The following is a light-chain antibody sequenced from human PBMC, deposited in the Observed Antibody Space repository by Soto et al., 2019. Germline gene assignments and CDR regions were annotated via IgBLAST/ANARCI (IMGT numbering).Light chain of an antibody. CDR3: QSWGTGVV. CDR1: SGHSSYA. CDR2: LNSAGSH. J-gene: IGLJ2*01. Sequence: QLVLTQSPSASASLGASVKLTCTLSSGHSSYAIAWHQQQPEKGPRYLMKLNSAGSHSKGGGIPDRFSGSSSGAERYLTIASLQSEDEADYYCQSWGTGVVFGGGTKLTVL. V-gene: IGLV4-69*01.